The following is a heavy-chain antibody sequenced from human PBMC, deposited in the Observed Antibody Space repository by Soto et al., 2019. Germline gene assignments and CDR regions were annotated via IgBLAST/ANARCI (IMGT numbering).Heavy chain of an antibody. J-gene: IGHJ4*02. Sequence: QVQLVESGGGVVQPGRSLRLSCAASGFTFSSYGMHWVRQAPGKGLEWVAVIWYDGSNKYYADSVKGRFTISRDNSKNTLYLKMNRLRAEDTAVYYCARGKDDFWSGPLDYWGQGTLVTVSS. D-gene: IGHD3-3*01. V-gene: IGHV3-33*01. CDR1: GFTFSSYG. CDR3: ARGKDDFWSGPLDY. CDR2: IWYDGSNK.